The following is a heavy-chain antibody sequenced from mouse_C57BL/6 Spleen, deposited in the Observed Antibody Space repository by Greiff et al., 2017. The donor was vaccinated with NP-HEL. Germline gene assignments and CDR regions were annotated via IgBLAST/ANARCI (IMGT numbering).Heavy chain of an antibody. J-gene: IGHJ4*01. CDR3: ARYKLVRYYAMDY. D-gene: IGHD2-14*01. Sequence: EVKVEESGGGLVQPGGSLSLSCAASGFTFTDYYMSWVRQPPGKALEWLGFIRNKANGYTTEYSASVKGRFTISRDNSQSILYLQMNALRAEDSATYYCARYKLVRYYAMDYWGQGTSVTVSS. CDR1: GFTFTDYY. CDR2: IRNKANGYTT. V-gene: IGHV7-3*01.